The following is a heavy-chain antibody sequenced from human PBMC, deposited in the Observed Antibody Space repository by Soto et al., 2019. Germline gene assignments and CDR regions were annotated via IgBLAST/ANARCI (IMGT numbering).Heavy chain of an antibody. V-gene: IGHV4-30-2*01. CDR2: IYHSGIT. Sequence: TLSLTCAVSGGALSSGYYSWSWIRQPPGKVLEWIGYIYHSGITYYNPSRKSRVTISVYRSKNQFSLKLSSVTAADTAVYYCARGIQIWSKYYFDHWGQGTLVTFPS. CDR3: ARGIQIWSKYYFDH. J-gene: IGHJ4*02. CDR1: GGALSSGYYS. D-gene: IGHD5-18*01.